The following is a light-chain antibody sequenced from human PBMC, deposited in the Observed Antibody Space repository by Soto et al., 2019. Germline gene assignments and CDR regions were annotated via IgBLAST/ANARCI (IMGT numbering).Light chain of an antibody. CDR2: GTS. CDR1: QSVNIN. Sequence: IVLTQSPGTLSLSPGERATLSCRASQSVNINLAWYQQKPGQAPRLLIYGTSTRATGVPARFSGSGSGTDFTLTISRLEPEDFAVYYCLQYGSSSWTFGQGTKVDIK. V-gene: IGKV3-20*01. J-gene: IGKJ1*01. CDR3: LQYGSSSWT.